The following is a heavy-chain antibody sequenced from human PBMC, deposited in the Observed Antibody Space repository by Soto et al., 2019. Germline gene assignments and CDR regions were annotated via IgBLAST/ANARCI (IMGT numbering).Heavy chain of an antibody. V-gene: IGHV4-31*03. CDR1: NGSINSAGHF. J-gene: IGHJ4*02. CDR3: ARLQYYFDY. Sequence: SETLSLTCSVSNGSINSAGHFWSWLRQHPGKGLEWLGYIYYTGSTYYNPALQRRAVFSIDTSKTRFSLKLTSVTAADTAVYYCARLQYYFDYWGQGTLVTVSS. CDR2: IYYTGST.